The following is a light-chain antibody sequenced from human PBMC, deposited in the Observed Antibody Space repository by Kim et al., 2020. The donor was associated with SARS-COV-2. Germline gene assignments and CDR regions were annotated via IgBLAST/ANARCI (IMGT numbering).Light chain of an antibody. J-gene: IGKJ2*01. CDR1: QSVRNN. V-gene: IGKV3-15*01. CDR2: SAS. Sequence: EVVMTQSPATLSMSPGERATLSCRASQSVRNNVAWFQHKPGQAPRLLIFSASSRATGIPARFSASGSGTEFTLTIDSLQSEDFAVYYCQHHDGWPPYSFGQGTKVDIK. CDR3: QHHDGWPPYS.